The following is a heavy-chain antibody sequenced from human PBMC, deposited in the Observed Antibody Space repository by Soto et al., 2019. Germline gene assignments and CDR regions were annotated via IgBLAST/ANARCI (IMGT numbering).Heavy chain of an antibody. Sequence: QVQLVQSGAEVKKPGASVKVSCKASGYTFSSYGISWVRQAPGQGPEWMGWISAYNGNTNYAQKFQDRVTMTTDTSTSTAYMELRSLRSDDTAVYYCARDRAGYCSGGSCYSLHYFDYWGQGTLVFVSS. D-gene: IGHD2-15*01. CDR1: GYTFSSYG. CDR2: ISAYNGNT. CDR3: ARDRAGYCSGGSCYSLHYFDY. V-gene: IGHV1-18*01. J-gene: IGHJ4*02.